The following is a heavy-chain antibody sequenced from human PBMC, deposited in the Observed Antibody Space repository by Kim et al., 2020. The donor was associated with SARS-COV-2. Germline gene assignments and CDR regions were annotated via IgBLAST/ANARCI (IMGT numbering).Heavy chain of an antibody. CDR1: GGSISSSNW. CDR3: ARVHCSSTSCYLLDYYGMDV. Sequence: SETLSLTCAVSGGSISSSNWWCWVRQPPGEGLEWIGEIYHSGSTNYNQSLKSRVTISVDKSKNQLSLKLSSVTAADTAVYYCARVHCSSTSCYLLDYYGMDVWGQGGTVTVS. J-gene: IGHJ6*02. D-gene: IGHD2-2*01. V-gene: IGHV4-4*02. CDR2: IYHSGST.